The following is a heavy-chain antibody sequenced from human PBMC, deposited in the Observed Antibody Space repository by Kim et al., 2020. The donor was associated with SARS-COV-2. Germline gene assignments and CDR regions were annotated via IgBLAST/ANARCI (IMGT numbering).Heavy chain of an antibody. Sequence: GDTKNSQKVQGRVSINRDTSARTVYMELSSLRSEDTALYYCARGAPDFDYWGQGTLVTVSS. CDR2: GDT. D-gene: IGHD1-26*01. CDR3: ARGAPDFDY. V-gene: IGHV1-3*01. J-gene: IGHJ4*02.